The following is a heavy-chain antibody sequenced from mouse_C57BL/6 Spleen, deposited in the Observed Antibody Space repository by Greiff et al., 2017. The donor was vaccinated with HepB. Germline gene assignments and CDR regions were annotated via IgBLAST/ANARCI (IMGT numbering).Heavy chain of an antibody. CDR3: ARSYGTPYAMDY. Sequence: EVMLVESGAELVKPGASVKLSCTASGFNIKDYYMHWVKQRTEQGLEWIGRIDPEDGETKYAPKFQGKATITADTSSNTAYLPLSSLTSEDTAVYYCARSYGTPYAMDYWGQGTSVTVSS. D-gene: IGHD2-1*01. J-gene: IGHJ4*01. CDR2: IDPEDGET. CDR1: GFNIKDYY. V-gene: IGHV14-2*01.